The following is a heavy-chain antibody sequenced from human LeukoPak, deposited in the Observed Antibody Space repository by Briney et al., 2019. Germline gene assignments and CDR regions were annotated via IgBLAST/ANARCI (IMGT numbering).Heavy chain of an antibody. CDR2: ISSSSRDI. D-gene: IGHD3-3*01. V-gene: IGHV3-21*01. CDR3: ARAAPDYDFWSGYSTYFDY. Sequence: GGSLRLSCAASGFTFSSYTMNWVRQAPGKGLEWVAAISSSSRDIFYADSVKGRFSISRDNTHNSLSLRMNSLGAEDTAVYYCARAAPDYDFWSGYSTYFDYWGQGTLVTVSS. CDR1: GFTFSSYT. J-gene: IGHJ4*02.